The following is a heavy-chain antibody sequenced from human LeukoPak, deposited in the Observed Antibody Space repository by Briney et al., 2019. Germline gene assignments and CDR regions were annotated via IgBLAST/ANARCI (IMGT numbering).Heavy chain of an antibody. D-gene: IGHD6-19*01. V-gene: IGHV3-33*06. Sequence: PGGSLRLSCAASGFTFSNYDIHWVRQAPGKGLEWVAVIWYDGSNKYYADSVKGRFAISRDNSKNTLYLQMNSLRAEDTAVYYCAKAAIAVAANFDYWGQGALVTVSS. CDR3: AKAAIAVAANFDY. CDR2: IWYDGSNK. CDR1: GFTFSNYD. J-gene: IGHJ4*02.